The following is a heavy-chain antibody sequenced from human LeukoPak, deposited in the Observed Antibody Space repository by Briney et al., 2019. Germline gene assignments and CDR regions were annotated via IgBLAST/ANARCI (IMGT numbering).Heavy chain of an antibody. V-gene: IGHV1-2*02. Sequence: ASVKVSCKASGYTFTGYYMHWVRQAPGQGLEWMGWISPNSGGTNYAQKFQGRVTMTRDTSISTAYMEPSRLRSDDTAVYYCARDRVKDGYNNYFDYWGQGTLVTVSS. CDR3: ARDRVKDGYNNYFDY. D-gene: IGHD5-24*01. J-gene: IGHJ4*02. CDR1: GYTFTGYY. CDR2: ISPNSGGT.